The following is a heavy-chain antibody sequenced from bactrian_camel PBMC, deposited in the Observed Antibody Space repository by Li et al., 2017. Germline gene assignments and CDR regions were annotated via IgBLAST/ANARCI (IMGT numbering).Heavy chain of an antibody. V-gene: IGHV3S40*01. CDR2: INSGGGST. CDR3: AHDNGGAVY. Sequence: VQLVESGGGLVQPGGSLRLSCAGSGFTFSNYYMSWVRQTPGKGLEWVSAINSGGGSTYYADSVKGRFTISRDNAKNTLSLLLNSLKTEDTAMYYCAHDNGGAVYWGQGTQVTVS. CDR1: GFTFSNYY. D-gene: IGHD7*01. J-gene: IGHJ4*01.